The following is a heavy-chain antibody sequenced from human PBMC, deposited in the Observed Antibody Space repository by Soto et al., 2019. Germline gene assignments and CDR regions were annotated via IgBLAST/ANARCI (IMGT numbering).Heavy chain of an antibody. CDR2: IVVGSGHT. V-gene: IGHV1-58*02. J-gene: IGHJ4*02. CDR3: AADSRYCSGGNCEDY. Sequence: QMQLVQSGPEVKKPGTSVKVSCKASGFTFTSSAMQWVRQARGQRLEWIGWIVVGSGHTNYAQKFQERVTITRDMSTSTAYMELSSLRSEDTAVYYCAADSRYCSGGNCEDYWGQGTLNTVSS. CDR1: GFTFTSSA. D-gene: IGHD2-15*01.